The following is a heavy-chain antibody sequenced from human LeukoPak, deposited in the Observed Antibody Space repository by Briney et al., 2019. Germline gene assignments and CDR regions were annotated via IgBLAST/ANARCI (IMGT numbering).Heavy chain of an antibody. J-gene: IGHJ4*02. D-gene: IGHD5-12*01. CDR3: AKDSDSGYDALDY. V-gene: IGHV3-23*01. CDR1: GFTFSSHA. CDR2: ISGSGGST. Sequence: GGSLRLSCAASGFTFSSHAMSWVRQAPGKGLEWVSAISGSGGSTYYADSVKGRFTISRDNSKNTLYLQMNSLRAEDTAVYYCAKDSDSGYDALDYWGQGTLVTVSS.